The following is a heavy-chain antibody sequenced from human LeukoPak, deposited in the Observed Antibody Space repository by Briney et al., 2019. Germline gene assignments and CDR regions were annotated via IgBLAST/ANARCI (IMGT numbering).Heavy chain of an antibody. Sequence: GGSLRLSCAASGFTFSTHCMHWVRQAPGKGLEWVAVISDDGSKKNSADSVKGRFTISRDNSKNTLYLQMNSLRPEDTAVCYCVVVTASAAFDIWGQGTMVTVS. J-gene: IGHJ3*02. V-gene: IGHV3-30*03. CDR3: VVVTASAAFDI. CDR2: ISDDGSKK. D-gene: IGHD2-21*02. CDR1: GFTFSTHC.